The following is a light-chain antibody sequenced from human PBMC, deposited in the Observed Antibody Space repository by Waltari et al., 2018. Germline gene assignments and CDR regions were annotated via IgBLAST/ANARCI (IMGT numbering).Light chain of an antibody. V-gene: IGKV3-20*01. Sequence: RARQSVTSISVSGYKQKLGKAPRLLIYGTSSRATGIPDRFSGSGSGTDFTLTISRLEPEDFAVYYCQQYDGEVVTFGGGTKVEI. CDR2: GTS. CDR3: QQYDGEVVT. J-gene: IGKJ4*01. CDR1: QSVTSIS.